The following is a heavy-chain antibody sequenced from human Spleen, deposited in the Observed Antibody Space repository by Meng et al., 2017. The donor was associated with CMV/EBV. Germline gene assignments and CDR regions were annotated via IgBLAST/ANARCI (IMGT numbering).Heavy chain of an antibody. D-gene: IGHD3-16*01. Sequence: GESLKISCAASGFTFSSYAMSWVRQAPGKGLEWVSAISSSGVSTYYADSVKGRFTISRDDSKITLDLHMNSLRPEDTAVYYCARDWAAIDAFDIWGHGTMVTVSS. CDR3: ARDWAAIDAFDI. CDR1: GFTFSSYA. J-gene: IGHJ3*02. V-gene: IGHV3-23*01. CDR2: ISSSGVST.